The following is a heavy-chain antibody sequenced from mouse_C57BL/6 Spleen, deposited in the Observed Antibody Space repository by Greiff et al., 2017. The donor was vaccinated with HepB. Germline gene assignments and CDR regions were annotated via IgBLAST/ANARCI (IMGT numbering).Heavy chain of an antibody. CDR1: GYTFTEYT. CDR2: FYPGSGSI. Sequence: VQLKESGAELVKPGASVKLSCKASGYTFTEYTIHWVKQRSGQGLEWIGWFYPGSGSIKYNEKFKDKATLTADKSSSTVYMELSRLTSEDSAVYFCARLIYYDYDGGAMDYWGQGTSVTVSS. J-gene: IGHJ4*01. D-gene: IGHD2-4*01. CDR3: ARLIYYDYDGGAMDY. V-gene: IGHV1-62-2*01.